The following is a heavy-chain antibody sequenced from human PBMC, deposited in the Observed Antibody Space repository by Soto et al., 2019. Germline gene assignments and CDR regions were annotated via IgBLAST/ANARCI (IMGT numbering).Heavy chain of an antibody. V-gene: IGHV3-48*03. Sequence: PGGSLRLSCAASGFTFSSYEMNWVRQAPGKGLEWVSYISSSGSTIYYADSVKGRFTISRDNAKNSLYLQMNSLRAEDTAVYYCARDPVGTTVVTPWGQGTLVTVSS. CDR2: ISSSGSTI. CDR1: GFTFSSYE. J-gene: IGHJ5*02. CDR3: ARDPVGTTVVTP. D-gene: IGHD4-17*01.